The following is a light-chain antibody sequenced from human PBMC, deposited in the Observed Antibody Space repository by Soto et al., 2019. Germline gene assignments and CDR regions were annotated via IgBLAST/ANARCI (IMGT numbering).Light chain of an antibody. CDR3: CSYAGSQRYV. V-gene: IGLV2-11*01. CDR1: SSDVGGYNY. Sequence: QSALTQPRSVSGSPGQSVTVSCTGTSSDVGGYNYVSWYQQHPGKAPKVMIYDVSERPSGVPDRFSGSKSGNTASLTISGLPAEDEADYYCCSYAGSQRYVFGTGTKLTV. CDR2: DVS. J-gene: IGLJ1*01.